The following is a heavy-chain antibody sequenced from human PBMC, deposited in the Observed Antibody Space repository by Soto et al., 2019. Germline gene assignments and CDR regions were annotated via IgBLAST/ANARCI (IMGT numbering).Heavy chain of an antibody. CDR1: GGSISSGSYY. J-gene: IGHJ3*02. CDR3: ARDFAIATFYYDSSGYYQNDAFDI. V-gene: IGHV4-31*03. D-gene: IGHD3-22*01. Sequence: NPSETLSLTCTVSGGSISSGSYYWSWIRQHPGKGLEWIGYIYYSGSTYYNPSLKSRVTISVDTSKNQFSLKLSSVTAADTALYYCARDFAIATFYYDSSGYYQNDAFDIWGQGTMVTVSS. CDR2: IYYSGST.